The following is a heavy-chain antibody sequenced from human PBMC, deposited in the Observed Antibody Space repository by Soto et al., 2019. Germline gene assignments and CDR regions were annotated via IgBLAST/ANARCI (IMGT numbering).Heavy chain of an antibody. CDR3: AADRGMAVARRAFDL. D-gene: IGHD6-19*01. V-gene: IGHV1-58*02. Sequence: SVKVSCKASGYTFTSYYMHWVRQARGQRLEWIGWIVVGSGNTNYAQKFQERVTITRDMSTSTAYMELSSLRSEDTAVYYSAADRGMAVARRAFDLWGKGPMGTV. CDR1: GYTFTSYY. J-gene: IGHJ3*01. CDR2: IVVGSGNT.